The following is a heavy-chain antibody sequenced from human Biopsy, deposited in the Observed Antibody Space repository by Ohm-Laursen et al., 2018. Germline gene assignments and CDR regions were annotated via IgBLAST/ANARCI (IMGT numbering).Heavy chain of an antibody. Sequence: SSLRLSCAASGFTFGHYAMHWVRQAPGKGLEWISLIWYDGTNEDYADSVKGRFTISRDNSKNTLYLQINTLTLEDTAFYYCAGGLSSGWYGYFDVWGRGTLVTVSS. CDR1: GFTFGHYA. CDR2: IWYDGTNE. D-gene: IGHD6-19*01. J-gene: IGHJ2*01. CDR3: AGGLSSGWYGYFDV. V-gene: IGHV3-33*04.